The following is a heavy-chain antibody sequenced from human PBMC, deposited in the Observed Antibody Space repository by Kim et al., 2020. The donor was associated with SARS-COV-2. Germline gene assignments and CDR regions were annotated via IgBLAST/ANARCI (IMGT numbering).Heavy chain of an antibody. J-gene: IGHJ6*02. D-gene: IGHD3-16*01. V-gene: IGHV5-51*01. CDR3: ARHGGTGSYYFGMGV. CDR2: IYPGDSDT. CDR1: GYSFSNYW. Sequence: GESLKISCKASGYSFSNYWIGWVRQMPGKGLEWMGLIYPGDSDTRYSPSFQGQVTISADKSISTAFLQWSRLEASDTAMYYCARHGGTGSYYFGMGVWGQGTTVTVSS.